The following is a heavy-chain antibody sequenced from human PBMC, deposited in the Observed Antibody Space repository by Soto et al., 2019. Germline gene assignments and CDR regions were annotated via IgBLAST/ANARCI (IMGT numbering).Heavy chain of an antibody. V-gene: IGHV3-33*01. J-gene: IGHJ3*02. D-gene: IGHD7-27*01. Sequence: GGSLRLSCAASGFTFSSYGMHWVRQAPGKGLEWVAVIWYDGSNKYYADSVKGRFTISRDNSKNTLYLQMNSLRAEDTAVYYCARRPFTGVDAFDIWGQGTMVTVSS. CDR3: ARRPFTGVDAFDI. CDR1: GFTFSSYG. CDR2: IWYDGSNK.